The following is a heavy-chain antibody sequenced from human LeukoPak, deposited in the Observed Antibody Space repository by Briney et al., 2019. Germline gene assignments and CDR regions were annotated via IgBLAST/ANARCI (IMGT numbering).Heavy chain of an antibody. J-gene: IGHJ4*02. D-gene: IGHD6-19*01. Sequence: GGSLRLSCAASGFTFDDDAMHWVRQAPGKGLEWVSGITWNSGTIGYADSVKGRFTISRDNAKNSLYLQMNSLRAEDTASYYCARGRGWYSPDYWGQGTLVTVSS. CDR3: ARGRGWYSPDY. V-gene: IGHV3-9*01. CDR2: ITWNSGTI. CDR1: GFTFDDDA.